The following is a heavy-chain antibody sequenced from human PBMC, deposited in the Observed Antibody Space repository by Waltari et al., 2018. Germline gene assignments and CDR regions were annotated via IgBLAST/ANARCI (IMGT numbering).Heavy chain of an antibody. CDR2: IYPGDSDT. CDR3: ARISAAPGGGNAFDI. D-gene: IGHD6-13*01. J-gene: IGHJ3*02. CDR1: GYRFTSYW. V-gene: IGHV5-51*01. Sequence: EVQLVQSGAEVKKPGESLKISCKGSGYRFTSYWIGWVRQMPGKGLEWMGIIYPGDSDTRYSPSFQGQVTISADKSISTAYLQWSSLKASDTAMYYCARISAAPGGGNAFDIWGQGTMVTVSS.